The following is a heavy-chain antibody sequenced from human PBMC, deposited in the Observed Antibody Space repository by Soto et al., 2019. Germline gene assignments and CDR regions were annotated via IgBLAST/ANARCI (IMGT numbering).Heavy chain of an antibody. V-gene: IGHV3-21*01. CDR2: ISRDSTYM. CDR3: ARDPYDFWSGPDY. CDR1: GFTFSSYN. D-gene: IGHD3-3*01. Sequence: PGGSLRLSCAASGFTFSSYNMNWVRQAPGKGLEWVSSISRDSTYMYYADSVRGRFTISRDNAKKSVFLQMDSLSGDDTAVYYCARDPYDFWSGPDYWGQGILVTVSS. J-gene: IGHJ4*02.